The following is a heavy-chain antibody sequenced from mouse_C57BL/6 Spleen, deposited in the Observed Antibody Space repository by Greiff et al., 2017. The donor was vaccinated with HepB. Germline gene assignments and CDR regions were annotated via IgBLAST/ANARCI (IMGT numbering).Heavy chain of an antibody. CDR1: GFTFSSYA. J-gene: IGHJ4*01. CDR3: TRESNSYAMDY. D-gene: IGHD2-5*01. CDR2: ISSGGDYI. Sequence: EVKLVESGAGLVKPGGSLKLSCAASGFTFSSYAMSWVRQTPEKRLEWVAYISSGGDYIYYADTVKGRFTISRDNARNTLYLQMSSLKSEDTAMYYCTRESNSYAMDYWGQGTSVTVSS. V-gene: IGHV5-9-1*02.